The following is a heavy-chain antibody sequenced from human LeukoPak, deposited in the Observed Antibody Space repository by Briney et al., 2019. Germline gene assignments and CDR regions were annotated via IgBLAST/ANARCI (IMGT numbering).Heavy chain of an antibody. CDR1: GGSISSGGYY. CDR2: IYYSGST. D-gene: IGHD3-22*01. J-gene: IGHJ3*02. Sequence: KSSQTLSLTCTVSGGSISSGGYYWGWIRQHPGKGLEWIGYIYYSGSTYYNPSLKSRVTISVDTSKNQFSLKLSSVTAADTAVYYCARQQYYYDSSGSQADDAFDIWGQGTMVTVSS. V-gene: IGHV4-31*03. CDR3: ARQQYYYDSSGSQADDAFDI.